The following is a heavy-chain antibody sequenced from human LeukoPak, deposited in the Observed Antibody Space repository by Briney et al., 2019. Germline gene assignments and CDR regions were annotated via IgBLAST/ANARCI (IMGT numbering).Heavy chain of an antibody. V-gene: IGHV3-30*18. CDR1: GFTFSSYG. J-gene: IGHJ4*02. Sequence: GGSLRLSCAASGFTFSSYGMHWVRQAPGKGLEWVAVISYDGSNKYYADSVKGRFTISRDNSKNTLYLQMNSLRAEDTAVYYCAKEPGDYVSLYYFDYWSQGTLVTVSS. CDR2: ISYDGSNK. CDR3: AKEPGDYVSLYYFDY. D-gene: IGHD4-17*01.